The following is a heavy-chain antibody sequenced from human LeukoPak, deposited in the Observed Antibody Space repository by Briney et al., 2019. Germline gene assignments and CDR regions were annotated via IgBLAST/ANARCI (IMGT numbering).Heavy chain of an antibody. J-gene: IGHJ4*02. D-gene: IGHD3-10*01. CDR2: IIPIFGTA. CDR3: ARFLSYYGFDY. V-gene: IGHV1-69*06. CDR1: GGTFSSYA. Sequence: SVKVSCKASGGTFSSYAISWVRQAPGQGLEWMGGIIPIFGTASYAQKFQGRVTITADKSTSTAYMELSSLRSEDTAVYYCARFLSYYGFDYWGQGTLVTVSS.